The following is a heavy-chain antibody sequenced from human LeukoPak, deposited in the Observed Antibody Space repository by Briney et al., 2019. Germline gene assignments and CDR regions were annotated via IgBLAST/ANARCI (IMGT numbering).Heavy chain of an antibody. J-gene: IGHJ6*03. CDR3: ARVDRYYFYLDV. CDR1: GGTSSTYT. CDR2: IIPIFRTP. Sequence: SVKVSCKASGGTSSTYTITWVRQAPGQGLEWMGGIIPIFRTPNYAQKFQGRVTITTDESTSTAYMELSSLKSEDTAIYYCARVDRYYFYLDVWGKGTTVTVSS. V-gene: IGHV1-69*05.